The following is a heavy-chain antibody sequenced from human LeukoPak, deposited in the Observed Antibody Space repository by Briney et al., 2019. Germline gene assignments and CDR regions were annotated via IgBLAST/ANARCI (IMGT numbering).Heavy chain of an antibody. D-gene: IGHD3-10*01. Sequence: GGSLRLSCAASGFTFSSYSMNWVRQASGKGLEWVSYISSSSSTIYYADSVKGRFTISRDNAKNSLYLQMNSLRAEDTTVYYCARYGSGSYYNPWFVGEADYWGQGTLVTVSS. J-gene: IGHJ4*02. CDR1: GFTFSSYS. CDR3: ARYGSGSYYNPWFVGEADY. V-gene: IGHV3-48*01. CDR2: ISSSSSTI.